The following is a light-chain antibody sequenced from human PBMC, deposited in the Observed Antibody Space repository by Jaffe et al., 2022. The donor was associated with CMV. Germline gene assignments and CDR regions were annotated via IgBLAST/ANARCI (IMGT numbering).Light chain of an antibody. J-gene: IGLJ3*02. CDR3: QSADSSGTVELV. CDR2: KDS. CDR1: ALPKQY. V-gene: IGLV3-25*03. Sequence: SYELTQPPSVSVSPGQTARITCSGDALPKQYAYWYQQKPGQAPVLVIYKDSERPSGIPERFSGSSSGTTVTLTISGVQAEDEADYYCQSADSSGTVELVFGGGTKLTVL.